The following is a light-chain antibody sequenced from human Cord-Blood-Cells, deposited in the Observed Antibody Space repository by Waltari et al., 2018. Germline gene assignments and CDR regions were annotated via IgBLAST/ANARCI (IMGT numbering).Light chain of an antibody. CDR1: QSISSY. CDR2: DAS. V-gene: IGKV1-39*01. Sequence: DIQMTQSPSSLSASVGDRVTITCRASQSISSYLNWYQQKPGKAPKLLIYDASSLQSGVPSRFSGSGSGTDFTLTISSLQPVDFATYYCQQSYSTPFTFGAGTKVDIK. J-gene: IGKJ3*01. CDR3: QQSYSTPFT.